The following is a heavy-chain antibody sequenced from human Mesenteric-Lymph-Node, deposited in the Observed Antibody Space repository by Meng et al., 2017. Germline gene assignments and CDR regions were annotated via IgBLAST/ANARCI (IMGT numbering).Heavy chain of an antibody. CDR2: INHSGST. V-gene: IGHV4-34*01. CDR1: GGSFSGYY. J-gene: IGHJ5*02. Sequence: VQPQHWGGGLLKASEALSLTCAGDGGSFSGYYWSWIRQPPGKGLEWIGEINHSGSTNYNPSLKSRVTISVDTSKNQFSLKLSSVTAADTAVYYCARDSSYYDFWSGYYGNWFNPWGQGTLVTVSS. D-gene: IGHD3-3*01. CDR3: ARDSSYYDFWSGYYGNWFNP.